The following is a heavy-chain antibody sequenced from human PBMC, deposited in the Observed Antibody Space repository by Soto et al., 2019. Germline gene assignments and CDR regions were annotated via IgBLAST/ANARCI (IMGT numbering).Heavy chain of an antibody. Sequence: GSVKVYYKTCGYTFTGYYMHWVRRAPGQGLEWMGWINPNSGGTNYAQKFQGRVTMTRDTSISTAYMELSRLRSDDTAVYYCARDLPGIAEAGTKDYWGKGNLVTVS. J-gene: IGHJ4*02. D-gene: IGHD6-13*01. CDR3: ARDLPGIAEAGTKDY. CDR2: INPNSGGT. V-gene: IGHV1-2*02. CDR1: GYTFTGYY.